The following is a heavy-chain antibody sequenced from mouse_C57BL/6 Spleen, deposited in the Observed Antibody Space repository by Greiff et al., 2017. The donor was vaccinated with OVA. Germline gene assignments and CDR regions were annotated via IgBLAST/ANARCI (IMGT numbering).Heavy chain of an antibody. V-gene: IGHV1-82*01. Sequence: VQLQQSGPELVKPGASVKISCKASGYAFSSSWMNWVKQRPGKGLEWIGRIYPGDGDTNYNGKFKGKATLTADKSSSTAYMQLSSLTSEDSAVYFCAGDFAGFAYWGQGTLVTVSA. CDR2: IYPGDGDT. CDR3: AGDFAGFAY. J-gene: IGHJ3*01. CDR1: GYAFSSSW.